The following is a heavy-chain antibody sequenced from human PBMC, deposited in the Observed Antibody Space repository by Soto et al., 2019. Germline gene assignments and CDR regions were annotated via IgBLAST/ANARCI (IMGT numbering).Heavy chain of an antibody. V-gene: IGHV3-73*02. D-gene: IGHD3-22*01. Sequence: EVQLVESGGGLVQPGGSLKLSCAASGCIFSGSAMEWVRQASGKGPEWVGHIKNKANNYATAYAASVKGRFIISRDESKNTAYLQMNSLKAEDTAVYYCTRLGNYEGFWGQGTLVTVSS. CDR2: IKNKANNYAT. J-gene: IGHJ4*02. CDR1: GCIFSGSA. CDR3: TRLGNYEGF.